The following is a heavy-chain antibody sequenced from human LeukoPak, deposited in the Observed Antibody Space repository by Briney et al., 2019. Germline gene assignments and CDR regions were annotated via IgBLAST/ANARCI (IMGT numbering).Heavy chain of an antibody. CDR3: AREVAGYNQHFDY. CDR2: IIPIFGTA. CDR1: GGTFSSYA. D-gene: IGHD5-24*01. V-gene: IGHV1-69*13. Sequence: ASVKVSCKASGGTFSSYAISWVRQAPGQGLEWMGGIIPIFGTANYAQKFQGRVTITADESTSTAYMELSSLRSEDTAVYYCAREVAGYNQHFDYWGQGTLVTVSS. J-gene: IGHJ4*02.